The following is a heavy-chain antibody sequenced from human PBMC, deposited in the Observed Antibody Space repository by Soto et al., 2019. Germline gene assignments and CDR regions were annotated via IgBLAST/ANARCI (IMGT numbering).Heavy chain of an antibody. CDR2: ICGSGGST. CDR1: GFTFSSYA. D-gene: IGHD3-3*01. Sequence: EVQLLESGGGLVQPGGSLRLSCAASGFTFSSYAMRWVRQAPGKGLEWVSAICGSGGSTYYADSVKGRFTISRDNSKNTLYLQMNSLRAEDTAVYYCAKQIYYFWSGSSGPPFDYWGQGTLVTVSS. V-gene: IGHV3-23*01. J-gene: IGHJ4*02. CDR3: AKQIYYFWSGSSGPPFDY.